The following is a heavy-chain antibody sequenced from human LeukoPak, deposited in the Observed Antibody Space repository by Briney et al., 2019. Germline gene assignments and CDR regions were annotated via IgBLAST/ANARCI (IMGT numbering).Heavy chain of an antibody. V-gene: IGHV4-31*03. J-gene: IGHJ4*02. CDR1: GGSISSGGYY. CDR3: AISDGYCTTTTCYNPFDY. CDR2: IYYSGST. D-gene: IGHD2-2*02. Sequence: SETLSLTCTVSGGSISSGGYYWSWIRQHPGKGLEWIGYIYYSGSTYYNPSLKSRVSISVDTSKNQFSLRLSSVTAADTAVYYCAISDGYCTTTTCYNPFDYWGQGTLVTVSS.